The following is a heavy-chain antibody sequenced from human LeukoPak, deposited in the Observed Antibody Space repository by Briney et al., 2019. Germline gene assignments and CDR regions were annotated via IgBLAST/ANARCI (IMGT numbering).Heavy chain of an antibody. D-gene: IGHD1-26*01. V-gene: IGHV1-2*02. CDR1: GYTFTDYY. J-gene: IGHJ3*02. Sequence: ASVKASCKASGYTFTDYYIHWVRQAPGQGLQWMAWINPDNGGTNYAQKFQGRVTLTTDTSISTAYMELSGPRSDDTAVYYCARWLMRATTRDAFDIWGQGTMVTVSS. CDR3: ARWLMRATTRDAFDI. CDR2: INPDNGGT.